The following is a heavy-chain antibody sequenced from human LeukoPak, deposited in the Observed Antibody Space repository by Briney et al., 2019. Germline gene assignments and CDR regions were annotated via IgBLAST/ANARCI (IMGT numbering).Heavy chain of an antibody. CDR1: GYTFTDYY. Sequence: ASVKVSCKVSGYTFTDYYMHWVQQAPGKGLEWMGLVDPEDGETIYAEKFQGRVTITADTSTDTAYVELSSLRSEDTAVYYCATRDSSGTGGAFDIWGQGTMVTVSS. J-gene: IGHJ3*02. CDR3: ATRDSSGTGGAFDI. D-gene: IGHD3-22*01. CDR2: VDPEDGET. V-gene: IGHV1-69-2*01.